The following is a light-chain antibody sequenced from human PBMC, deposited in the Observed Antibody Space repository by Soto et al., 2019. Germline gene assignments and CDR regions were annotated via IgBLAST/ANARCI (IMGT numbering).Light chain of an antibody. J-gene: IGKJ4*01. CDR2: DAS. CDR1: QTVRNNY. V-gene: IGKV3-20*01. Sequence: EIVLTQSPGTLSLSPEERATLSCMASQTVRNNYLAWYQQKPGQAPRLLIYDASSRATGIPDRFSGGGSGTDFTLTISRLEPEDFAVYYCQQFSSYPLTFGGGTKVDIK. CDR3: QQFSSYPLT.